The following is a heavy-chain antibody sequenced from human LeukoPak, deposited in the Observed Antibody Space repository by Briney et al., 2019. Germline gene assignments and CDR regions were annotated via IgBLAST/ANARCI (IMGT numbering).Heavy chain of an antibody. J-gene: IGHJ4*02. D-gene: IGHD3-22*01. Sequence: PGRSLRLSCAASGFTFDDYAMHWVRQAPGKGLEWVSGISWNSGSIYYADSVKGRFTISRDNAKNSLYLQMNSLRAEDTAVYYCARDGALNYYDSSGYYVWGQGTLVTVSS. CDR3: ARDGALNYYDSSGYYV. CDR1: GFTFDDYA. CDR2: ISWNSGSI. V-gene: IGHV3-9*01.